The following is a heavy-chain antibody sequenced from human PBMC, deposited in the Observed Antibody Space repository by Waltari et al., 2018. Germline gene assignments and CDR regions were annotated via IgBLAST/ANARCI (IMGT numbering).Heavy chain of an antibody. J-gene: IGHJ5*02. CDR2: IYHSGRT. D-gene: IGHD3-22*01. CDR1: GGSVSSSNW. V-gene: IGHV4-4*02. Sequence: QVQLQESGPGLVKPSGTLSLTCDVSGGSVSSSNWWTWVRQPPGKGLEWLGDIYHSGRTNYNPSLKIRDTISVDKSKNQFSLNLRSVTAADTAVVYCARRDYYDASGYPNWFDPWGQGTLVTVSS. CDR3: ARRDYYDASGYPNWFDP.